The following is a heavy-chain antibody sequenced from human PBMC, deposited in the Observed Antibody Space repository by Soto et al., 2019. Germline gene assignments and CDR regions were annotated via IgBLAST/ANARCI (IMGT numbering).Heavy chain of an antibody. V-gene: IGHV1-3*01. D-gene: IGHD3-16*01. J-gene: IGHJ4*02. CDR3: ARVIGGLYYFDY. Sequence: GASVKVSCKASGYTFTSYAMHWVRQAPGQRLEWMGWINAGNGNTKYSQKFQGRVTITRDTSASTAYMELGSLRSEDTAVYYCARVIGGLYYFDYWGQGTLVTVSS. CDR1: GYTFTSYA. CDR2: INAGNGNT.